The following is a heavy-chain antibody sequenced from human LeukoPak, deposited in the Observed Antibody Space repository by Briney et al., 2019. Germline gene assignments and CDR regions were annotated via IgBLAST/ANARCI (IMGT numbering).Heavy chain of an antibody. J-gene: IGHJ4*02. Sequence: ASVKVSCKASGGTFSSYAISWVRQAPGQGLEWMGRIIPILGIANYAQKFQGRVTITADKSTSTAYMELSSLRSEDTAVYYCAREIQYYYDSSGYYYVFDYWGQGTLVTVSS. CDR2: IIPILGIA. CDR1: GGTFSSYA. CDR3: AREIQYYYDSSGYYYVFDY. V-gene: IGHV1-69*04. D-gene: IGHD3-22*01.